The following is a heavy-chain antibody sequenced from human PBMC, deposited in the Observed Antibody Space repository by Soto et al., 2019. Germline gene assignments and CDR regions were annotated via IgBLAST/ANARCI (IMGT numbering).Heavy chain of an antibody. CDR3: ARRYCGYAPCNNWILTWMDP. CDR1: GVTLSDYP. D-gene: IGHD2-21*01. V-gene: IGHV1-69*01. J-gene: IGHJ5*02. CDR2: LLPIFGTT. Sequence: QVQLVQSGAEVKKPGASVKVSCKASGVTLSDYPINWVRQAPGQGLEWMGGLLPIFGTTIYAQKFQGRLKITAEESTMTAYMELSDLRPEDTAIFYCARRYCGYAPCNNWILTWMDPWGKGTLVTVSS.